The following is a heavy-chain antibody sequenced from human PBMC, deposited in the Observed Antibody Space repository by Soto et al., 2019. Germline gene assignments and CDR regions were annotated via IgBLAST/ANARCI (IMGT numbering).Heavy chain of an antibody. Sequence: QVQLQESGPGLVKPSGTLSLTCAVSGGSISSSNWWSWVRQPPGKGLEWIGEIYHSGSTNYNPSLKSRVTISVDKSKNQFPLKLRSVTAADTAVYYCARDRDLGYCSSTSCSWFDPWGQGTLVTVSS. CDR1: GGSISSSNW. CDR3: ARDRDLGYCSSTSCSWFDP. D-gene: IGHD2-2*01. V-gene: IGHV4-4*02. J-gene: IGHJ5*02. CDR2: IYHSGST.